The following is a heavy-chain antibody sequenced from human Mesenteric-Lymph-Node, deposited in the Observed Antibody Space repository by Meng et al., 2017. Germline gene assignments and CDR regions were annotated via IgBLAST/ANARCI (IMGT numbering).Heavy chain of an antibody. CDR1: GGSISSGSYY. Sequence: SETLSLTCTVSGGSISSGSYYWSWIRQPPGKGLEWIGEINHSGSTNYNPSLKSRVTISVDTSKNQFSLKLSSVTAADTAVYYCASRTSIVGATSVFDYWGQGTLVTVSS. D-gene: IGHD1-26*01. CDR3: ASRTSIVGATSVFDY. J-gene: IGHJ4*02. CDR2: INHSGST. V-gene: IGHV4-39*07.